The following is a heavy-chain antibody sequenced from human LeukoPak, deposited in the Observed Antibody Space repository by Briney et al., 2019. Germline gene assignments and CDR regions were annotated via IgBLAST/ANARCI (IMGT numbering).Heavy chain of an antibody. J-gene: IGHJ5*02. D-gene: IGHD3-10*01. Sequence: ASVKVSCTASGGTFSSYAISWVRQAPGQGLEWMGGIIPIFGTANYAQKFQGRVTITADESTSTAYMELSSLRSEDTAVYYCARALLWFGETPHWFDPWGQGTLVTVSS. CDR2: IIPIFGTA. V-gene: IGHV1-69*13. CDR1: GGTFSSYA. CDR3: ARALLWFGETPHWFDP.